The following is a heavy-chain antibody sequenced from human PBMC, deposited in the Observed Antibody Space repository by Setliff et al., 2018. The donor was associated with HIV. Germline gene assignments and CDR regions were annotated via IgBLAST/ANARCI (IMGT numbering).Heavy chain of an antibody. D-gene: IGHD1-26*01. Sequence: PSETLSLTCIVSGGSISSSSYYWDWIRQSPGKGLEWIGSIYYSGSTYYNPSLKSRVTISVDTSKNQFSLKLSSVTAADTAVYYCARGSRWDFDYWGQGTLVTVSS. CDR3: ARGSRWDFDY. V-gene: IGHV4-39*01. CDR2: IYYSGST. J-gene: IGHJ4*02. CDR1: GGSISSSSYY.